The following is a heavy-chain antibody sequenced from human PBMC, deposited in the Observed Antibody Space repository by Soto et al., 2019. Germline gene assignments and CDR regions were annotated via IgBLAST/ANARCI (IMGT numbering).Heavy chain of an antibody. Sequence: SETLSLTCTVSGGSISSYYWSWIRQPPGKGLERIGYIYYSGSTNYNPSLKSRVTISVDTSKNRISLKLSSVTAADTAVYYSTRLVNDYGDYGGYFDYWGQGTLVTVSS. V-gene: IGHV4-59*01. D-gene: IGHD4-17*01. CDR2: IYYSGST. CDR3: TRLVNDYGDYGGYFDY. J-gene: IGHJ4*02. CDR1: GGSISSYY.